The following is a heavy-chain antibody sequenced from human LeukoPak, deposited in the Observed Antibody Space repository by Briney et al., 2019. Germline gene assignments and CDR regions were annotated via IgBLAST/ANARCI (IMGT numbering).Heavy chain of an antibody. Sequence: ASVKVSCKASGYTFTSYAMHWVRQAPGQRLEWMGWINAGNGNTKYSQKFQGRVTITRDTSASTAYMELSSLRSEDTAVYYCARDDILTGYFDYWGQGTLVTVSS. J-gene: IGHJ4*02. CDR1: GYTFTSYA. CDR3: ARDDILTGYFDY. CDR2: INAGNGNT. V-gene: IGHV1-3*01. D-gene: IGHD3-9*01.